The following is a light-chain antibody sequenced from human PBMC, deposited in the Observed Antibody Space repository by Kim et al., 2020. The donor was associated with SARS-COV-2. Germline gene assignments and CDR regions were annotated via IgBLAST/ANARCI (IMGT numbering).Light chain of an antibody. Sequence: WGQTARITCQGASLRSYYASWYQQKPGQAPVLVIYGKNNRPSGIPDRFSGSSSGNTASLTITGAQAEDEADYYCNSRDSSGNHLVFGTGTKVTVL. J-gene: IGLJ1*01. CDR2: GKN. V-gene: IGLV3-19*01. CDR3: NSRDSSGNHLV. CDR1: SLRSYY.